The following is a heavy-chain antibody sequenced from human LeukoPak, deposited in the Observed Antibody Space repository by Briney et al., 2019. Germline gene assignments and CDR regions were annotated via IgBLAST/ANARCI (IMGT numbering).Heavy chain of an antibody. D-gene: IGHD2-21*02. CDR3: AKTFYCGGDCYAED. Sequence: GGSLRLSCAASGFTFSSYEMNWVRQAPGKGLEWVAFIRYDGSNKYYADSVKGRFTISRDNSKNTLYLQMNSLRAEDTAVYYCAKTFYCGGDCYAEDWGQGTLVTVSS. CDR1: GFTFSSYE. CDR2: IRYDGSNK. V-gene: IGHV3-30*02. J-gene: IGHJ4*02.